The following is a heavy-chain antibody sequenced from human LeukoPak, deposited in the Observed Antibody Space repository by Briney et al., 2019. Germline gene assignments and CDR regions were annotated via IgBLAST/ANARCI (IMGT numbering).Heavy chain of an antibody. CDR3: MDV. D-gene: IGHD5-12*01. V-gene: IGHV3-23*05. CDR2: IGSDNKP. CDR1: GFTFSAYA. J-gene: IGHJ6*02. Sequence: GGSLRPSCEASGFTFSAYAMTWVRQAPGKGLEWVSSIGSDNKPHYSESVKGRFAISRDNSKNTLFLQLHNLRVEDTALYVAMDVWGQGTTVTVSS.